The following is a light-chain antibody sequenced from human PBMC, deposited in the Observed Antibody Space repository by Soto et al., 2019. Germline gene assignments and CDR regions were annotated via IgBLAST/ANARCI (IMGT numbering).Light chain of an antibody. CDR2: DAS. CDR1: QRVSIY. CDR3: QQRRT. V-gene: IGKV3-11*01. J-gene: IGKJ4*01. Sequence: EIVLTQSPATLSLSPGERATLSCRASQRVSIYLAWYRQKPGQAPRLLIYDASNRATGIPARFSGSGSGTELTLTISSLEPEDFAGYYCQQRRTFGGGTKVESK.